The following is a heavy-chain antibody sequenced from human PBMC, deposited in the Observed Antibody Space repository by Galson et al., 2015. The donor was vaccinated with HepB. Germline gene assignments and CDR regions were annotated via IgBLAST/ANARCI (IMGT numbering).Heavy chain of an antibody. CDR2: MNPNSGNT. D-gene: IGHD3-22*01. J-gene: IGHJ6*03. V-gene: IGHV1-8*01. CDR1: GYTFTSYD. CDR3: ARALRVVTPLYYYYMDV. Sequence: SVKVSCKASGYTFTSYDINWVRQATGQGLEWMGWMNPNSGNTGYAQKFQGRVTMTRNTSISTAYMELSSLRSEDTAVYYCARALRVVTPLYYYYMDVWGKGTTVTVSS.